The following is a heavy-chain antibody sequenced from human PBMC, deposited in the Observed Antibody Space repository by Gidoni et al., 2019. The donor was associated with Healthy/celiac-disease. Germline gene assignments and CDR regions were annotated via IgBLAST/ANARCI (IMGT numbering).Heavy chain of an antibody. Sequence: QVQLQQWGAGLLKPSETLSLTCAVYGGSFRGYSWSWIRQPPGKVLEWVGEINHSGSTNYNPSLKSRVTISVDTSKNQFSLKLSSVTAADTAVYYCARGRYYFDYWGQGTLVTVSS. CDR2: INHSGST. CDR1: GGSFRGYS. CDR3: ARGRYYFDY. J-gene: IGHJ4*02. V-gene: IGHV4-34*01.